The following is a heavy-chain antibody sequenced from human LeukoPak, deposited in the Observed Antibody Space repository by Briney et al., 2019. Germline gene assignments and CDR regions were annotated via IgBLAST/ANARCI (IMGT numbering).Heavy chain of an antibody. V-gene: IGHV1-69*05. D-gene: IGHD3-22*01. Sequence: SVKVSCKASGGTFISYAIGWVRQAPGQGLEWTGRIIPIFGTANYAQKFQGRVTITTDESTSTAYMELSSLRSEDTAVYYCASRMIAGDYWGQGTLVTVSS. CDR1: GGTFISYA. CDR2: IIPIFGTA. CDR3: ASRMIAGDY. J-gene: IGHJ4*02.